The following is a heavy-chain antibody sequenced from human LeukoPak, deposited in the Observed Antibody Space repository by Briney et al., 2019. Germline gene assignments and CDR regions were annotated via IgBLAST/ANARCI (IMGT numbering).Heavy chain of an antibody. Sequence: SETLSLTCVVYGGSFSGYYWSWIRQPPGKGLEWIGEINHSGSTNYNPSLKSRVTISVDTSKNQFSLKLSSVTAADTAVYYCARGAGIPAAISDCWGQGTLVTVSS. CDR1: GGSFSGYY. CDR3: ARGAGIPAAISDC. D-gene: IGHD2-2*01. V-gene: IGHV4-34*01. CDR2: INHSGST. J-gene: IGHJ4*02.